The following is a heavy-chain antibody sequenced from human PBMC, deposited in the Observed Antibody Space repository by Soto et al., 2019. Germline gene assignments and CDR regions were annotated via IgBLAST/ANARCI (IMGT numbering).Heavy chain of an antibody. V-gene: IGHV3-21*01. D-gene: IGHD3-10*01. CDR3: ARGHRSGSYYGD. J-gene: IGHJ4*02. CDR2: ISSSSSYI. Sequence: PGGSLRLSCAASGFTFSRYSMNWVRQAPGKGLEWVSSISSSSSYIYYADSVKGRFTISRDNAKNSLYLQMNSLRAEDTAVYDCARGHRSGSYYGDWGQGTLVTVSS. CDR1: GFTFSRYS.